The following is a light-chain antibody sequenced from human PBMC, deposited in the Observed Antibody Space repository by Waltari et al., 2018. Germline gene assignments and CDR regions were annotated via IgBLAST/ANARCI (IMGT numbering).Light chain of an antibody. CDR3: QQYNSYSRLT. CDR1: QSISSW. J-gene: IGKJ4*01. Sequence: DIQMTQSPSTLSASVGDRVTITCRASQSISSWLAWYQQKPGKAPKLLIYKASSLESGVPSRFSGSGSWTEFTLTISSLQPDDFATYYCQQYNSYSRLTFGGGTKVEIK. CDR2: KAS. V-gene: IGKV1-5*03.